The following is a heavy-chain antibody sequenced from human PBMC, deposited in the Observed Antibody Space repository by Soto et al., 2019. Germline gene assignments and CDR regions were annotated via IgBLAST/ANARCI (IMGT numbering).Heavy chain of an antibody. CDR3: ARSSTSANYFDY. D-gene: IGHD2-2*01. V-gene: IGHV4-31*03. CDR2: IYYSGST. J-gene: IGHJ4*02. Sequence: QVQLQESGPGLVKPSQTLSLTCTVSGGSISSGGYYWSWIRQHPGKGLECIGYIYYSGSTYYNPSLKSRVTISVDTSKNQFSLKLSSVTAADTAVYYCARSSTSANYFDYWGQGTLVTVSS. CDR1: GGSISSGGYY.